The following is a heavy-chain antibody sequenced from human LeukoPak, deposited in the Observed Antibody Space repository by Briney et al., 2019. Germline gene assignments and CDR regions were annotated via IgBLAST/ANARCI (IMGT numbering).Heavy chain of an antibody. CDR3: AAGYQLLSVI. V-gene: IGHV4-59*08. J-gene: IGHJ3*02. CDR2: IYYSGST. CDR1: GGSISSYY. Sequence: PSETLSLTCTVPGGSISSYYWSWIRQPPGKGLEWIGYIYYSGSTNYNPSLKSRVTISVDTSKNQFSLKLSSVTAADTAVYYCAAGYQLLSVIWGQGTMVTVSS. D-gene: IGHD2-2*01.